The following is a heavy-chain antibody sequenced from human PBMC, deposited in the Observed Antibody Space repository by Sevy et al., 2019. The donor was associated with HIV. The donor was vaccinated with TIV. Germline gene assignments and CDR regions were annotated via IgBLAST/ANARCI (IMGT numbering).Heavy chain of an antibody. D-gene: IGHD3-22*01. V-gene: IGHV3-23*01. CDR3: AKKQAGYYDSSGYYYLLGYFDY. CDR2: ISGSGGST. CDR1: GFTFSSYA. Sequence: GGSLRLSCAASGFTFSSYAMSWVRQAPGKGLEWVSAISGSGGSTYYADSVKGRFTISIHTSKNTLYLQMNSLRAEDTAVYYCAKKQAGYYDSSGYYYLLGYFDYWGQGTLVTVSS. J-gene: IGHJ4*02.